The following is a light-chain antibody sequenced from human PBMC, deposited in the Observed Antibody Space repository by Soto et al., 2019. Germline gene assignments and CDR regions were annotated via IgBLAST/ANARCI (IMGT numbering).Light chain of an antibody. J-gene: IGKJ1*01. CDR1: QSVSSN. Sequence: EIVMTQSPATLSVSPGERATLSCRASQSVSSNLALYQQKPGQAPRVLIYGASTRATGIPARFSGSGSGTEFTLTISSLQSEDFAVYYCQQYNNWPRTFGQGTKVDIK. V-gene: IGKV3-15*01. CDR3: QQYNNWPRT. CDR2: GAS.